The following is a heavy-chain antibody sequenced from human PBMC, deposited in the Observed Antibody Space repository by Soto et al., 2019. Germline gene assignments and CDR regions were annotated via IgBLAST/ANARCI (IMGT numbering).Heavy chain of an antibody. CDR3: ARTCSGGTCSFDY. Sequence: PGGSLRLSCAASGFTVSSNYMSWVRQAPRKGLEWVSVIYSGGSTYYADSVKGRFTISRDNSEDTLYLQMNSLRAEDTAVYYCARTCSGGTCSFDYWGQGTLVTVSS. V-gene: IGHV3-66*01. CDR2: IYSGGST. D-gene: IGHD2-15*01. J-gene: IGHJ4*02. CDR1: GFTVSSNY.